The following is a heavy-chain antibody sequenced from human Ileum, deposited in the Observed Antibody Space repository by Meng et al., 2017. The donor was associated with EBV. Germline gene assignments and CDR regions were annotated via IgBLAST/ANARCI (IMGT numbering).Heavy chain of an antibody. D-gene: IGHD3-10*01. J-gene: IGHJ4*02. CDR3: ALGGVQGVHFDY. CDR2: ISAYNGKT. CDR1: GYSFITHG. Sequence: QVGLGQSGGEVKKPVASGKGSCKTSGYSFITHGISWVRQAPGQGLEWMGWISAYNGKTNYAQNLQGRVTLTTDTSTSTAYMELRSLKSDDTAVYYCALGGVQGVHFDYWGQGTLVTVSS. V-gene: IGHV1-18*01.